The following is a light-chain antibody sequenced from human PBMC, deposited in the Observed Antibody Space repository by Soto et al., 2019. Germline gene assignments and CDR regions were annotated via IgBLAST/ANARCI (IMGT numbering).Light chain of an antibody. V-gene: IGKV1-39*01. J-gene: IGKJ3*01. CDR1: QSISSY. CDR3: QQSYSTPRVT. Sequence: DIQMTQSPSSLSASVGDRVTITCRASQSISSYLNWDQQKPGKAPKLLIYAASSLQSGVPSRFSGSASGTDFTLTISSLQPEDFATYYCQQSYSTPRVTFGPGTKVDIK. CDR2: AAS.